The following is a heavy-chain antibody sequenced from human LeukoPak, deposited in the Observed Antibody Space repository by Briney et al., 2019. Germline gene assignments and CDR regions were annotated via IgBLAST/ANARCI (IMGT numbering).Heavy chain of an antibody. CDR1: GFTFDDYA. CDR3: AKDIYMGGYYYYGMDV. CDR2: ISWNSGNI. Sequence: PGGSLRLSCAASGFTFDDYAMHWVRQAPGKGLEWVSYISWNSGNIGYADSVKGRFTISRDNAKNSLYLQINSLRAENTGLYCCAKDIYMGGYYYYGMDVWGQGTTVTVSS. V-gene: IGHV3-9*01. J-gene: IGHJ6*02. D-gene: IGHD1-26*01.